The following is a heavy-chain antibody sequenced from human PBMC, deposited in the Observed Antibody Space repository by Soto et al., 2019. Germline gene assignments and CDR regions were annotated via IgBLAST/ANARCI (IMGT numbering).Heavy chain of an antibody. V-gene: IGHV4-59*01. CDR1: GGSISHYY. J-gene: IGHJ2*01. CDR3: ARGGSSWSGAWYFDL. CDR2: IYYSGSA. D-gene: IGHD6-13*01. Sequence: QVQLQESGPGLVKPSETLSLTCTVSGGSISHYYWSWIRQPPGKGLEWIGYIYYSGSANYNPSLRSRVIISVDTSKYQFSLKLGSVTAADTAVYFCARGGSSWSGAWYFDLWGRGTLVTVSS.